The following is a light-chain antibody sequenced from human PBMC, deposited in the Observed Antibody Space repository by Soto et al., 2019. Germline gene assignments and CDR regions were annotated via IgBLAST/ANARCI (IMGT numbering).Light chain of an antibody. CDR3: QQYGSSPPST. CDR1: QGVTTN. CDR2: DVS. V-gene: IGKV3-15*01. J-gene: IGKJ4*01. Sequence: EIVMTQSPDILSVSPGERATLSCRAGQGVTTNFAWYQQKSGQSPRLLIYDVSIRATGVPARFSGTGSETDFTLTISGLQSEDSAVYFCQQYGSSPPSTFGGGTKVDIK.